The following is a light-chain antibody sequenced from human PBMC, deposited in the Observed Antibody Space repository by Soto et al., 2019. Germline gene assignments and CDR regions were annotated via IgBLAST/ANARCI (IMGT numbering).Light chain of an antibody. CDR1: SSNIGSNY. CDR2: RNN. Sequence: QSVLTQPPSASGTPGQRVTISCSGSSSNIGSNYVFWYQHLPGTARKLLIYRNNQRPSGVPDRFSGSKSGTSASLAISGLRSEDETDYYCAAWDDSLSGVVFGGGTKLTV. J-gene: IGLJ2*01. CDR3: AAWDDSLSGVV. V-gene: IGLV1-47*01.